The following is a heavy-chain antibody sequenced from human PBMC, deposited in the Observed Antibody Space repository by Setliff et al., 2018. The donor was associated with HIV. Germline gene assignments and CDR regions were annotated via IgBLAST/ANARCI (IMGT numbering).Heavy chain of an antibody. V-gene: IGHV4-4*07. CDR1: GGLITNHY. CDR2: LYPSGNT. J-gene: IGHJ4*02. CDR3: TRARCTDGCSLYYFDS. Sequence: SETLSLTCSVSGGLITNHYWSWVRQPPGKALEWIGLLYPSGNTNYNPSLESRLTISADRPNSQLSLKLTAVTAADAAVYYCTRARCTDGCSLYYFDSWGQGVQVTVSS. D-gene: IGHD2-15*01.